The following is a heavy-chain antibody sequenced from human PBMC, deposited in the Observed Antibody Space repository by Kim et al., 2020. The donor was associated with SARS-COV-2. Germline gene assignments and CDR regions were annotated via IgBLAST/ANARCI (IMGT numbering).Heavy chain of an antibody. CDR1: GGSISSYY. CDR2: IYTSGST. J-gene: IGHJ6*02. D-gene: IGHD6-13*01. CDR3: AREGTCISAAVTSGCYYYGVAI. V-gene: IGHV4-4*07. Sequence: SETLSLTCTVSGGSISSYYWSWIRQPAGKGLEWIGRIYTSGSTNYNPSLKSRVTMSVDTSKNQFSLKLSSVTAADTAVYYCAREGTCISAAVTSGCYYYGVAIWGQGTTVTVSS.